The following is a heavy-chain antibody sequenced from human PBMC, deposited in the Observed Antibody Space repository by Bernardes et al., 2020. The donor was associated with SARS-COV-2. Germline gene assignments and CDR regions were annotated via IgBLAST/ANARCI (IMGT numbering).Heavy chain of an antibody. CDR3: AHSRGDIVVVPAVNNWFDP. Sequence: SGPTLVKPTQTLTLTCTFSGFSLSTSGVGVGWIRQPPGKALEWLALIYWDDDKRYSPSLKSRLTITKDTSKNQVVLTMTNMDPVDTATYYCAHSRGDIVVVPAVNNWFDPWGQGTLVTVSS. J-gene: IGHJ5*02. D-gene: IGHD2-2*01. CDR1: GFSLSTSGVG. V-gene: IGHV2-5*02. CDR2: IYWDDDK.